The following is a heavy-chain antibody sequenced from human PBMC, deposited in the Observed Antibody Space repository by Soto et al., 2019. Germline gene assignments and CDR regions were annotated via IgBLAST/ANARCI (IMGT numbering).Heavy chain of an antibody. CDR2: IKSDGSLT. D-gene: IGHD1-1*01. Sequence: PCGAPRFSYRPSGLKCRTWWMHWLCQTTGKGLVWVSCIKSDGSLTTYADSVKGRFTISRDNAKNTLYLQMNSLRVEDTAVYYCARAGGQPLGYNDFGPRGQGTLVTVSS. V-gene: IGHV3-74*01. J-gene: IGHJ5*02. CDR3: ARAGGQPLGYNDFGP. CDR1: GLKCRTWW.